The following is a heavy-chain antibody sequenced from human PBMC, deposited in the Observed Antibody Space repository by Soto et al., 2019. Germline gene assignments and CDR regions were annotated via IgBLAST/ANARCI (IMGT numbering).Heavy chain of an antibody. V-gene: IGHV3-48*03. CDR3: AREGRVGGDCYSGYYYYGMDV. Sequence: LRLSCAASGFTFSIHEMNWVRQAPGKGLEWVSYISSIGVATYYADSVKGRFTISRDNAKNSLYLQMNSLRAEDTAVYYCAREGRVGGDCYSGYYYYGMDVWGQGTTVTVS. CDR1: GFTFSIHE. J-gene: IGHJ6*02. CDR2: ISSIGVAT. D-gene: IGHD2-21*02.